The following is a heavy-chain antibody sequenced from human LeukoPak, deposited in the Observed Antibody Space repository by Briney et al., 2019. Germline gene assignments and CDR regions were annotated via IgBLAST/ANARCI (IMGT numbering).Heavy chain of an antibody. V-gene: IGHV4-34*01. CDR2: INHSGST. Sequence: SETLSLTCAVYGGSFSGYYWSWIRQPPGKGLEWIGEINHSGSTNYNPSLKSRVTISVDTSKNQFSLKLSSVTAADTAVYYCARGAKYYYGSGSYHFDYSGQGTLVTVSS. CDR3: ARGAKYYYGSGSYHFDY. CDR1: GGSFSGYY. D-gene: IGHD3-10*01. J-gene: IGHJ4*02.